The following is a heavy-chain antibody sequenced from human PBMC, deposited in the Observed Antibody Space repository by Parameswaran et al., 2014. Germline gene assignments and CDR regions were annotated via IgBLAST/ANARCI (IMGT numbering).Heavy chain of an antibody. D-gene: IGHD1-1*01. Sequence: WVRQAPGQGLEWMGRIIPILGIANYAQKFQGRVTITADKSTSTAYMELSSLRSEDTAVYYCAQNGNGGPKLYKYYYYYYSMDVWGQGTTVTVSS. CDR2: IIPILGIA. CDR3: AQNGNGGPKLYKYYYYYYSMDV. J-gene: IGHJ6*02. V-gene: IGHV1-69*02.